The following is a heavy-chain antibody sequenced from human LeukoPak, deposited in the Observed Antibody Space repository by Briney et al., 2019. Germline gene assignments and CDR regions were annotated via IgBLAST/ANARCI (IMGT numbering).Heavy chain of an antibody. V-gene: IGHV4-34*01. D-gene: IGHD3-9*01. J-gene: IGHJ4*02. Sequence: SETLSLTCAVYGGSFSGYYWSWIRQPPGKGLEWIGEINHSGSTNYNPSLKSRVTISVDTSKNQFSLKLSSVTAADTAVYYCARERYFDWFDYWGQGTLVTVFS. CDR2: INHSGST. CDR1: GGSFSGYY. CDR3: ARERYFDWFDY.